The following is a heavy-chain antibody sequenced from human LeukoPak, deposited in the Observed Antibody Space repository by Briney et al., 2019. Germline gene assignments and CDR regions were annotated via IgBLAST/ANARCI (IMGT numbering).Heavy chain of an antibody. D-gene: IGHD3-3*01. CDR2: INPSGGST. CDR1: GYTFSSYY. J-gene: IGHJ4*02. V-gene: IGHV1-46*01. Sequence: GASVKVSCKASGYTFSSYYIYWVRQAPGQGLEWVGGINPSGGSTTYAQKFQGRVTMTRDTSTSTVYMELSSLRSEDTAVYYCARDGARSGFDYWGQGTLVTVSS. CDR3: ARDGARSGFDY.